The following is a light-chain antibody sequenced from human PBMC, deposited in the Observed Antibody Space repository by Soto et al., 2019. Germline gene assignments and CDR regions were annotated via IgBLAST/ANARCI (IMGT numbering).Light chain of an antibody. CDR1: QSISRSY. CDR2: GAS. CDR3: QHSGSSPPWT. V-gene: IGKV3-20*01. J-gene: IGKJ1*01. Sequence: EIVLTQSPATLSLSPGESATLSCRASQSISRSYLAWYQQQPGQAPRPLIFGASSRASDIPGRFSGSGSGTDFTLPISRLEPEDFAVSYCQHSGSSPPWTFGQGTKVEIK.